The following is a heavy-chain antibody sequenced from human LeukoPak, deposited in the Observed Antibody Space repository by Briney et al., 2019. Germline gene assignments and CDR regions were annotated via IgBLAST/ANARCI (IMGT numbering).Heavy chain of an antibody. J-gene: IGHJ4*02. Sequence: GGSRRPSCAASGFTFSSYWMNWVRQAPGKGLVWVSTLKSGGRWTNYADSVKGRFTISRDNSKNTLYLQMNSLRAEDTAVYYCAKDIGFYYYVWGSYPYGYYFDYWGQGTLVTVSS. CDR3: AKDIGFYYYVWGSYPYGYYFDY. D-gene: IGHD3-16*02. V-gene: IGHV3-74*01. CDR1: GFTFSSYW. CDR2: LKSGGRWT.